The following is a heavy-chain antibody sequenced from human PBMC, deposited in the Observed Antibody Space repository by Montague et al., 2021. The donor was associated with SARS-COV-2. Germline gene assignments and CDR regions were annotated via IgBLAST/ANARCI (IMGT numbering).Heavy chain of an antibody. CDR1: GGSISSYY. CDR3: ARGSGWMGNAFDI. J-gene: IGHJ3*02. D-gene: IGHD6-19*01. Sequence: ETLSLTCTVPGGSISSYYWIWIRQPPGKGLKWIGYIYYSGSTNYNPSLKSRVTISVDTSKNQFSLKLSSVTAADTAVYYCARGSGWMGNAFDIWGQGAMVTVSS. V-gene: IGHV4-59*01. CDR2: IYYSGST.